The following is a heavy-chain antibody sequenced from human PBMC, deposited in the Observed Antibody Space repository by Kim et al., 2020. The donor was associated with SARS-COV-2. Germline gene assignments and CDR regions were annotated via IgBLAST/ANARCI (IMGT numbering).Heavy chain of an antibody. J-gene: IGHJ5*02. V-gene: IGHV1-3*01. CDR2: INAGNGNT. CDR3: ARDGSGSYNWFDP. D-gene: IGHD3-10*01. CDR1: GYTFTSYA. Sequence: ASVKVSCKASGYTFTSYAMHWVRQAPGQRLEWMGWINAGNGNTKYSQKFQGRVTITRDTSASTAYMELSSLRSEDTAVYYCARDGSGSYNWFDPWGQGTLVTVS.